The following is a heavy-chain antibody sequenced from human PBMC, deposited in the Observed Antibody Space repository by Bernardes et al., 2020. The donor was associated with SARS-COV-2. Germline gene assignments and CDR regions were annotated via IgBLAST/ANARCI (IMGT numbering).Heavy chain of an antibody. V-gene: IGHV3-48*01. Sequence: GGSLRLSCAASGFTFSSYSMNWVRQAPGKGLEWVSYISSSSSTIYYADSVKGRFTISRDNAKNSLYLQMNSLRAEDTAVYYCARGLGRQWLTYGMDVWGQGTTVTVSS. J-gene: IGHJ6*02. D-gene: IGHD6-19*01. CDR3: ARGLGRQWLTYGMDV. CDR2: ISSSSSTI. CDR1: GFTFSSYS.